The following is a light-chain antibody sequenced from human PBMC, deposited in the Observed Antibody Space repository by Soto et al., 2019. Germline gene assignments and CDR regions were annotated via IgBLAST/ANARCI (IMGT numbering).Light chain of an antibody. CDR1: QSVLYSSNQKNY. CDR2: WAS. Sequence: DSVMTQSPDSLAVSLGERATINCKSSQSVLYSSNQKNYLAWYHQKPGQPPKLLIYWASTRESGVPDRFSGSGSGTDFTLTISSLQAEDVAVYYCQQYYTTPLTFGGGTKVDIK. J-gene: IGKJ4*01. CDR3: QQYYTTPLT. V-gene: IGKV4-1*01.